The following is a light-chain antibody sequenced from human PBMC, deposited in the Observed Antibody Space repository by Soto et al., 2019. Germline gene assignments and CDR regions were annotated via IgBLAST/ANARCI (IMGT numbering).Light chain of an antibody. Sequence: ETVLTQSPGTLSLSPGEGATLSCRASQTVGASQLAWYQQKPGQSPRLLIYGVSNRATDIPDRFGGSGSGTDFTPPISRLEPEDFAVYYCHQYSTPPHTFGQGTKLEIK. J-gene: IGKJ2*01. CDR1: QTVGASQ. CDR2: GVS. CDR3: HQYSTPPHT. V-gene: IGKV3-20*01.